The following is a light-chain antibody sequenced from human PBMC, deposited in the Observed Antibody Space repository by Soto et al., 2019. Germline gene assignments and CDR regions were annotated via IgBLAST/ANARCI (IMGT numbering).Light chain of an antibody. V-gene: IGKV3-20*01. J-gene: IGKJ3*01. CDR1: QSVSSSY. Sequence: EIVLTQSPGTLSLCPGERATLSCRASQSVSSSYLAWYQQKPGQAPRLLIYGASSRATGIPDRFSGSGSGTDFTRTISRLEPEDFAVYYCQQYGSSPVTFGPGTKVDIK. CDR2: GAS. CDR3: QQYGSSPVT.